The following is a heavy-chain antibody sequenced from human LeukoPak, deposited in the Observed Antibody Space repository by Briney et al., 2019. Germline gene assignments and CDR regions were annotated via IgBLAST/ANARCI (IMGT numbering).Heavy chain of an antibody. CDR3: ASQGGITIIRAVPAFGY. Sequence: GGSLRLSFAASGFTVSANHMNWVHQVPGKGLDWVSVMYSGGDTYYADSVKGRFTFSRDSSKNTLYLQMNSLRPEDTAVYYCASQGGITIIRAVPAFGYWGQGTLVTVSS. J-gene: IGHJ4*02. V-gene: IGHV3-66*04. D-gene: IGHD3-10*01. CDR1: GFTVSANH. CDR2: MYSGGDT.